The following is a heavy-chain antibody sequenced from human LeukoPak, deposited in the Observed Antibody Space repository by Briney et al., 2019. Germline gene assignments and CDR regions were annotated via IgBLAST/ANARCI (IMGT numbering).Heavy chain of an antibody. CDR2: IYHSGST. D-gene: IGHD6-6*01. CDR1: GGSISSSNW. Sequence: SGTLSLTCAVSGGSISSSNWWSWVRQPPGKGLEWIGEIYHSGSTNYNPSLKSRVTISVDTSKNQVSLKLSSVTAADTAVYYCARRVYYYYGMDVWGQGTTVTVSS. V-gene: IGHV4-4*02. CDR3: ARRVYYYYGMDV. J-gene: IGHJ6*02.